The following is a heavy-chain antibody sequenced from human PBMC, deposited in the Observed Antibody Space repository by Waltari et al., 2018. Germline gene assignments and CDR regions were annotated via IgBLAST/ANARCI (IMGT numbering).Heavy chain of an antibody. Sequence: QVTLKESGPVLVKPTEPLTLTCTVSGFALSNARMGVSWIQQPPGKAMEWLAHIFSNDEKSYRTSLKSRLTISKDTSKSQVVLTMTNMDPVDTATYYCARIGNDFWSGLVWYFDLWGRGTLVTVSS. D-gene: IGHD3-3*01. CDR1: GFALSNARMG. J-gene: IGHJ2*01. V-gene: IGHV2-26*01. CDR3: ARIGNDFWSGLVWYFDL. CDR2: IFSNDEK.